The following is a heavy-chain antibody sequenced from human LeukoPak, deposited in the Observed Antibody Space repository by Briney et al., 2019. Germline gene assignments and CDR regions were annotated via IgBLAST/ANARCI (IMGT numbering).Heavy chain of an antibody. CDR3: TTYMVRGVNFDY. D-gene: IGHD3-10*01. J-gene: IGHJ4*02. V-gene: IGHV3-15*01. CDR1: GFTFSNAW. Sequence: GGSLRLSCAAPGFTFSNAWMSWVRQAPGKGLEWVGRIKSKTDGGTTDYAAPVKGRFTISRDDSKNTLYLQMNSLKTEDTAVYYCTTYMVRGVNFDYWGQGTLVTVSS. CDR2: IKSKTDGGTT.